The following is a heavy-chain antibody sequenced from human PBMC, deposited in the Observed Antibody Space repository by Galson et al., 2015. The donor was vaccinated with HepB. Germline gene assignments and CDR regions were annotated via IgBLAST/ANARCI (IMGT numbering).Heavy chain of an antibody. Sequence: ETLSLTCAVYGGSFSGYYWSWIRQPPGKGLEWIGEINHSGSTNYNPSLKSRVTISVDTSKNQFSLKLSSVTAADTAVYYCARSPYFSVYYDSSNFYAFDIWGQGTMVTVSS. CDR3: ARSPYFSVYYDSSNFYAFDI. J-gene: IGHJ3*02. CDR1: GGSFSGYY. V-gene: IGHV4-34*01. D-gene: IGHD3-22*01. CDR2: INHSGST.